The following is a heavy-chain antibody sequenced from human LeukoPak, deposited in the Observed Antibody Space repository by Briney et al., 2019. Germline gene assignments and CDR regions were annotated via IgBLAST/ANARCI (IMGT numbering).Heavy chain of an antibody. V-gene: IGHV3-11*04. J-gene: IGHJ6*04. D-gene: IGHD3-10*02. CDR1: GFTFSDFY. CDR2: ISSSGSTI. Sequence: GGSLRLSCAASGFTFSDFYINWIRQAPGKGLEWVSYISSSGSTIYYADSVKGRFTISRDNAKNSLYLQMNSLRAEDTAVYYCAELGITMIGGVWGKGTTVTISS. CDR3: AELGITMIGGV.